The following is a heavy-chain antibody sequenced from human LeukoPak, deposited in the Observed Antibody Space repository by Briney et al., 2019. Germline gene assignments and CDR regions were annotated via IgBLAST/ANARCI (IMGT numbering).Heavy chain of an antibody. CDR3: AKDRTDGYSSDWFSDF. D-gene: IGHD6-19*01. CDR1: GFTFSTYA. Sequence: GGSLRLSCAASGFTFSTYAMSWVRQAPGKGLEWVSAISGSGGSTYYADSVKDRFTISRDNSKNPLYLQMNSLRAEDTAVYYCAKDRTDGYSSDWFSDFWGQGTLVTVSS. CDR2: ISGSGGST. V-gene: IGHV3-23*01. J-gene: IGHJ4*02.